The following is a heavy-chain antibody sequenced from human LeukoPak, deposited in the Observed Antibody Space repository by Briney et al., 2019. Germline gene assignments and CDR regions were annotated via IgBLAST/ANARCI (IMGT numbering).Heavy chain of an antibody. J-gene: IGHJ4*02. CDR3: AREWAYYDILTGYYLDY. CDR2: ISAYNGNT. V-gene: IGHV1-18*01. CDR1: GYTFTSYG. D-gene: IGHD3-9*01. Sequence: GASVKVSCKASGYTFTSYGISWVRQAPGQGLEWMGWISAYNGNTNYAQKLQGRVTMTTDTSTSTAYMELRSLRSDDTAVYYCAREWAYYDILTGYYLDYWGQGTLVTVSS.